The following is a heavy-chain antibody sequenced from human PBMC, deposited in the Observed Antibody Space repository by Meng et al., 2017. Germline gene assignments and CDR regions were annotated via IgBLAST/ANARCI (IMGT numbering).Heavy chain of an antibody. J-gene: IGHJ5*02. Sequence: VRLGQHGAEVKKPGASVKVSCKASGYTFSSYAMSWVRQAPGKGLEWVSAISGSGGSTYYADSVKGRFTISRDNSKNTLYLQMNSLRAEDTAVYYCARGGSTGFGGVIAWGQGTLVTVSS. CDR1: GYTFSSYA. CDR2: ISGSGGST. V-gene: IGHV3-23*04. D-gene: IGHD3-16*02. CDR3: ARGGSTGFGGVIA.